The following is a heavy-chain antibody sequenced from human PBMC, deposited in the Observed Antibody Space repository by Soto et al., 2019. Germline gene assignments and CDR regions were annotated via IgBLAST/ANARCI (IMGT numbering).Heavy chain of an antibody. CDR3: ARGGSSDWQVALDI. V-gene: IGHV4-34*01. CDR1: AGSFSHYY. J-gene: IGHJ3*02. Sequence: TSETLSLTCAVYAGSFSHYYWNWIRQPPGEGLEWIGKIKHSGSSNYNPSLRSRVSISVDMSKNQFSLRLTSVTAADTAVYFCARGGSSDWQVALDIWGQGTMVTVSS. D-gene: IGHD6-19*01. CDR2: IKHSGSS.